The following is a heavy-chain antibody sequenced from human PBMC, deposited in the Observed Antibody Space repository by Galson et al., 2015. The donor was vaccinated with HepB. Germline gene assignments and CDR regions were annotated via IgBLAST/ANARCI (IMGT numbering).Heavy chain of an antibody. V-gene: IGHV1-3*01. CDR2: INAGNGNT. J-gene: IGHJ4*02. D-gene: IGHD1-26*01. CDR1: GYTFTTYA. Sequence: SVKVSCKASGYTFTTYAMHWVRQAPGQRLEWMGWINAGNGNTKYSQKFQGRVTITRDTSASTAYMELSSLRSEDTAVYYCARAGIAGPTWWYYFDYWGQGTLVTVSS. CDR3: ARAGIAGPTWWYYFDY.